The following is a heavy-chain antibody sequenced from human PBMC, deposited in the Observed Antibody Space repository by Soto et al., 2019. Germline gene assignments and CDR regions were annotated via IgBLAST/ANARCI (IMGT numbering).Heavy chain of an antibody. J-gene: IGHJ4*02. Sequence: QVQLVESGGGVVHPGRSLSLSCAGSGFMFSNYGMHWVRRAPGKGLEWVAFISYDGGVTFYADSVKGRFTISRDNSERTLFLHMRSLKKEDTAVYYCAITNVADASFDYWGQGTLVTVYS. CDR3: AITNVADASFDY. CDR1: GFMFSNYG. V-gene: IGHV3-30*03. CDR2: ISYDGGVT. D-gene: IGHD2-8*01.